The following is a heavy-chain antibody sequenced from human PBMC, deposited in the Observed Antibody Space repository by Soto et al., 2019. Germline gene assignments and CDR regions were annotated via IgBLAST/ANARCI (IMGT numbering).Heavy chain of an antibody. Sequence: QVQLVQSGAEVKKPGASVKVSCKASGYTFTSYGISWVRQAPGQGLEWMGWISAYNGNTNYAQKLQGRVTMTTDTSTSTAYMELRSLRSDDTAVYYCARSLYDFWSGYSSAEYFQHWGQGTLVTVSS. CDR3: ARSLYDFWSGYSSAEYFQH. D-gene: IGHD3-3*01. J-gene: IGHJ1*01. CDR1: GYTFTSYG. CDR2: ISAYNGNT. V-gene: IGHV1-18*04.